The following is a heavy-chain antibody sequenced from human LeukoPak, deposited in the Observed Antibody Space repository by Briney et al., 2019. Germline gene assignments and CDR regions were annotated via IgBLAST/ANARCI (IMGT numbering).Heavy chain of an antibody. Sequence: PSETLSLTCTVSGGSISSGGYYWSWIRQPPGTGLEWIGYIYYSGSTYYNPSLKSRVTISVDTSKNQFSLKLSSVTAADTAVYYCARDPPIGYCSGGSCYEDGDYWGQGTLVTVSS. D-gene: IGHD2-15*01. V-gene: IGHV4-30-4*01. CDR3: ARDPPIGYCSGGSCYEDGDY. CDR1: GGSISSGGYY. J-gene: IGHJ4*02. CDR2: IYYSGST.